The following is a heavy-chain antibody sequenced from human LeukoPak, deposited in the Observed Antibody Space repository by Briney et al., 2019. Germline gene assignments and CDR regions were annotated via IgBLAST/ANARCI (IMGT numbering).Heavy chain of an antibody. J-gene: IGHJ4*02. D-gene: IGHD5-12*01. V-gene: IGHV3-21*01. Sequence: PGGSLRLSCAASGFTFSSYSMNWVRQAPGKGLEWVSSISSSSSYIYYADSVKGRFTISRDNAKNSLYLQMNSLRAEDTAVYYCARDGSGYDSDPNFDYWGQGTLVTVSS. CDR3: ARDGSGYDSDPNFDY. CDR2: ISSSSSYI. CDR1: GFTFSSYS.